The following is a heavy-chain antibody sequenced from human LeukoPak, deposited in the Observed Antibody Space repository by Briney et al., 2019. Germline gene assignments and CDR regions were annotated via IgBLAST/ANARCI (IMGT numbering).Heavy chain of an antibody. Sequence: SVKVSCKASGGTFSSYAISWVRQAPGQGLEWMGGIIPTFGTANYAQKFQGRVTITADESTSTAYMELSSLRSEDTAVYYCARIREEWAGSYGMDVWGQGTTVTVSS. V-gene: IGHV1-69*13. CDR1: GGTFSSYA. CDR3: ARIREEWAGSYGMDV. CDR2: IIPTFGTA. D-gene: IGHD2-8*01. J-gene: IGHJ6*02.